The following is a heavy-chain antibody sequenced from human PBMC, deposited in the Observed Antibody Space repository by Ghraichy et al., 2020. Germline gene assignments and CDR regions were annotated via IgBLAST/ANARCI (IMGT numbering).Heavy chain of an antibody. CDR3: TRDRQGHSYASGVDY. CDR2: ISNTYNTI. Sequence: SLNISCAASGFTFSDYYMSWIRQTPGKGLEWVSYISNTYNTINYADSVKGRFTISRDNAKNSLYLQMNSLRAEDTAVYYCTRDRQGHSYASGVDYWGQGTLVTVSS. V-gene: IGHV3-11*01. J-gene: IGHJ4*02. CDR1: GFTFSDYY. D-gene: IGHD3-16*01.